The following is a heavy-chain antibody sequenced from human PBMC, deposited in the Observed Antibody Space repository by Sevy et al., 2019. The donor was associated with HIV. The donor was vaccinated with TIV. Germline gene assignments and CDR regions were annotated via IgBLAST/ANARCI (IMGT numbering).Heavy chain of an antibody. Sequence: SETLSRTCAVYGGSFSGYYWSWIRQPPGKGLEWIGEINHSGSTNYNPSLKSRVTISVDTSKNQFSLKLSSVTAADTAVYYCARRPYCSGGSCSIFDYWGQGTLVTVSS. CDR2: INHSGST. J-gene: IGHJ4*02. CDR1: GGSFSGYY. V-gene: IGHV4-34*01. CDR3: ARRPYCSGGSCSIFDY. D-gene: IGHD2-15*01.